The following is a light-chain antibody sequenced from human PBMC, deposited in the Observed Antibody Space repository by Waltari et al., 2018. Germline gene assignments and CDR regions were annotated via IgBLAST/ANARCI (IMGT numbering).Light chain of an antibody. CDR2: GTS. Sequence: DTKLTQSPPSLSASTRDRATITCRASQSINSYLNWYQQKPGKAPKLLIYGTSSLQSGVPSRFSGSGSGTDFSLTINSLQPEDFAAYYCQQTYTTPYTFGQGTKLEIK. V-gene: IGKV1-39*01. CDR3: QQTYTTPYT. J-gene: IGKJ2*01. CDR1: QSINSY.